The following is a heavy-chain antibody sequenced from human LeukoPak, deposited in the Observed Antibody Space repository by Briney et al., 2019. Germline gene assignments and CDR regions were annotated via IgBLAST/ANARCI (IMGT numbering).Heavy chain of an antibody. CDR1: GFTFSSYS. CDR2: ISSSSSYI. Sequence: GGSLRLSCAASGFTFSSYSMNWVRQAPGKGLEWVSSISSSSSYIYYADSVKGRFTISRDNAKNSLYLQMNSLRAEDTAVYYCAKLSDSSSQDFDYWGQGTLVTVS. D-gene: IGHD2-21*01. V-gene: IGHV3-21*01. CDR3: AKLSDSSSQDFDY. J-gene: IGHJ4*02.